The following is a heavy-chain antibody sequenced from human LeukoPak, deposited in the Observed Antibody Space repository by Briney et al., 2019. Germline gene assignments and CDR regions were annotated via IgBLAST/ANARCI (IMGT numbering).Heavy chain of an antibody. CDR2: ISGSGGST. D-gene: IGHD6-13*01. Sequence: GGSLRLSCAASGFTFSSYAMSWVRQAPGKGLELVSAISGSGGSTYYADSVKGRFTISRDNSKNTLYLQMNSLRAEDTAVYYCAKDQGSGPAAGTYFFADAFDIWGQGTMVTVSS. J-gene: IGHJ3*02. V-gene: IGHV3-23*01. CDR3: AKDQGSGPAAGTYFFADAFDI. CDR1: GFTFSSYA.